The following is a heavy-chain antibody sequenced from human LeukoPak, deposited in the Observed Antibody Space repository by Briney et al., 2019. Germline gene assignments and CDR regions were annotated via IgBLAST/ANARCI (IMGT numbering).Heavy chain of an antibody. CDR1: GYSFTSYW. Sequence: GESLKISCKGSGYSFTSYWIGWVRQMPGKGLEWMGIIYPGDSDTRYSPSFQGQVTISADKSISTAYLQWSSLKASDTAMYYCARQSWDYYDDPGAFDIWGQGTMVTVSS. V-gene: IGHV5-51*01. CDR3: ARQSWDYYDDPGAFDI. CDR2: IYPGDSDT. D-gene: IGHD3-22*01. J-gene: IGHJ3*02.